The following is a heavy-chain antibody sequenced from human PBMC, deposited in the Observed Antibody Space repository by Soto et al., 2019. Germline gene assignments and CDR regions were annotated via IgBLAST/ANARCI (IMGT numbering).Heavy chain of an antibody. D-gene: IGHD1-26*01. Sequence: QVHLVQSGAEVKKPGTSVRVSCKAAGGAVSDYVIDWVRQAPGQGPEWMGGIIPSVGTANYAQTCLGRVTKTADNSTNTAYLELNSLASEDTAVYYGARASLGHGYSAGKGGFDPWGQGTMVTVSS. CDR1: GGAVSDYV. CDR2: IIPSVGTA. J-gene: IGHJ5*02. V-gene: IGHV1-69*06. CDR3: ARASLGHGYSAGKGGFDP.